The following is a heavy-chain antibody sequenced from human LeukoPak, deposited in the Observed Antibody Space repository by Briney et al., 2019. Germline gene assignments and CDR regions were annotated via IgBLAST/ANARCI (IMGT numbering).Heavy chain of an antibody. CDR3: ARGSPTGYGVIDY. V-gene: IGHV1-46*01. D-gene: IGHD3-9*01. CDR2: INPSGGSA. CDR1: GYTFTSYY. Sequence: GASVKLSFKASGYTFTSYYMHWVRQAPGQGLEWMGIINPSGGSASNAQKFQGRVTMTRDTSTSTVYMELSSLRSEDTAVYYCARGSPTGYGVIDYWGQGTLVTVSS. J-gene: IGHJ4*02.